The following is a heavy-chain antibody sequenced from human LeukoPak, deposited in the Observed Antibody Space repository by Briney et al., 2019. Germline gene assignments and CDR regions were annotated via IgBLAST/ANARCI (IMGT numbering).Heavy chain of an antibody. V-gene: IGHV4-34*01. J-gene: IGHJ6*02. Sequence: KSSETLSLTCAVYGGSFSGYYWSWIRQPPGKGLEWIGEINHSGSTNYNPSLKSRVTISVDTSKNQFSLKLSSVTAADTAVYYCARGIYRDYGGKLSGARYYYYGMDVWGQGTTVTVSS. D-gene: IGHD4-23*01. CDR2: INHSGST. CDR1: GGSFSGYY. CDR3: ARGIYRDYGGKLSGARYYYYGMDV.